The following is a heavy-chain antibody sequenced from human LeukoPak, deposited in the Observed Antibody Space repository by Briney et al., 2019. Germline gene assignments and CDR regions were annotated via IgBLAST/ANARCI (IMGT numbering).Heavy chain of an antibody. CDR1: GFTFSGYW. D-gene: IGHD3-9*01. CDR3: AKVPRQHDNWFDP. V-gene: IGHV3-74*01. J-gene: IGHJ5*02. Sequence: GGSLRLSCAASGFTFSGYWMHWVRQGPGKGLVWVSRINSDGSTTRYADSVKGRFTISRDDAKNSLYLQMNSLRAEDTAIYYCAKVPRQHDNWFDPWGQGTLVTVSS. CDR2: INSDGSTT.